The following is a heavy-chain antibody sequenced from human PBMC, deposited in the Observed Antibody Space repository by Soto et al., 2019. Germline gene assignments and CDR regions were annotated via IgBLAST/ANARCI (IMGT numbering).Heavy chain of an antibody. D-gene: IGHD6-19*01. Sequence: QVQLQELGPGLVKPSETLTLTCTVSGHSLSSGGYYWSWIRQQPGKGLEWLAYIYFTGSTLYNPSLKSRLAMSLDTSKNQFSLKLASVTATDTAIYYCARDWGSSGWPNWGQGTLVTVSS. CDR3: ARDWGSSGWPN. J-gene: IGHJ4*02. V-gene: IGHV4-31*03. CDR1: GHSLSSGGYY. CDR2: IYFTGST.